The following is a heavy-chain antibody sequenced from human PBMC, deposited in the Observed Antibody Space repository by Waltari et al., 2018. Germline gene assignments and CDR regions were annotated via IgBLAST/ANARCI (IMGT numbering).Heavy chain of an antibody. J-gene: IGHJ6*02. CDR2: TNPNSGGT. Sequence: QVQLVQSGAEVKKPGASVKVSCKASGYTFTGYYMHWVRQATGQGLEWMGGTNPNSGGTTHAQKFHGWGTMTRDTSSSTAYMELSRLRSDVTAVYYCARDKAHCSSTSCYADYGMDVWGQGTTVTVSS. D-gene: IGHD2-2*01. V-gene: IGHV1-2*04. CDR1: GYTFTGYY. CDR3: ARDKAHCSSTSCYADYGMDV.